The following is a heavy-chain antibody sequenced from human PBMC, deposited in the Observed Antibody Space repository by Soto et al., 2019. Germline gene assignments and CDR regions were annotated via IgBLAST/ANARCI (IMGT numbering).Heavy chain of an antibody. CDR2: ISYDGSNK. D-gene: IGHD5-12*01. J-gene: IGHJ6*02. CDR3: ARDLDRWLPRVYYYYYYGMDV. CDR1: GFTFSSYA. Sequence: GGSLRLSCAASGFTFSSYAMHWVRQAPGKGLEWVAVISYDGSNKYYADSVKGRFTISRDNSKNTLYLQMNSLRAEDTAVYYCARDLDRWLPRVYYYYYYGMDVWGQGTTVTVSS. V-gene: IGHV3-30-3*01.